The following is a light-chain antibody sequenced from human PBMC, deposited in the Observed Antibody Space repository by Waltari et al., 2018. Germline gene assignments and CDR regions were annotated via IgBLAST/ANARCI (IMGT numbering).Light chain of an antibody. Sequence: EIVLTQSPGTLSLSPGERATLSCRASESVGRSLAWYQQRPGQAPRLLIYGASNRAPGIPDWFSGSGSGTEFSLTISRLEPVDFAVYYCQHYVRLPATFGQGTKVEIK. J-gene: IGKJ1*01. V-gene: IGKV3-20*01. CDR3: QHYVRLPAT. CDR1: ESVGRS. CDR2: GAS.